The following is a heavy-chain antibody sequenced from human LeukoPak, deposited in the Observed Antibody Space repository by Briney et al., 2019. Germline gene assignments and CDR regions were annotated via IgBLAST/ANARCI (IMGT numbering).Heavy chain of an antibody. J-gene: IGHJ5*02. V-gene: IGHV4-59*01. CDR3: ARGVVVVAANNWFDP. D-gene: IGHD2-15*01. CDR2: IYYSGSA. CDR1: GGSISSYY. Sequence: SETLSLTCTVSGGSISSYYWSWIRQPPGKGLEWIGDIYYSGSANYNPSLKSRVTISVDTSKNQFSLKLSSVTAADTAVYYCARGVVVVAANNWFDPWGQGTLVTVSS.